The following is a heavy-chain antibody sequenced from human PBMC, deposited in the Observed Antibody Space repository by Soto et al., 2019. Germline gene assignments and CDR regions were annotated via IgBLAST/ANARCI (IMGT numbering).Heavy chain of an antibody. J-gene: IGHJ3*02. D-gene: IGHD3-22*01. CDR1: GYTFTGYY. Sequence: ASVKVSCKASGYTFTGYYMHWVRQAPGLGLEWMGWINPNSGGTNYAQKFQGWVTMTTDTSTSTAYMELRSLRSDDTAVYYCARHGGYYDRPAFDIWGQGTMVTVSS. V-gene: IGHV1-2*04. CDR2: INPNSGGT. CDR3: ARHGGYYDRPAFDI.